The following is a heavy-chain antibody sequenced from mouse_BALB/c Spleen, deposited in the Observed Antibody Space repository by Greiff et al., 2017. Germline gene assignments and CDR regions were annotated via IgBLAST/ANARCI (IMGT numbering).Heavy chain of an antibody. J-gene: IGHJ3*01. CDR3: ARSPITTVPWFAY. CDR1: GYTFSSYW. D-gene: IGHD1-1*01. Sequence: QVQLQQSGAELMKPGASVKISCKATGYTFSSYWIEWVKQRPGHGLEWIGEILPGSGSTNYNEKFKGKATFTADTSSNTAYMQLSSLTSEDSAVYYCARSPITTVPWFAYWVQGTLVTVSA. V-gene: IGHV1-9*01. CDR2: ILPGSGST.